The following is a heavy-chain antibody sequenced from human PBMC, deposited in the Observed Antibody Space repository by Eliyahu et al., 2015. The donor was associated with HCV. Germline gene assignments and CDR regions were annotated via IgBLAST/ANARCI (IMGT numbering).Heavy chain of an antibody. CDR2: ISAYNGNX. D-gene: IGHD3-10*01. V-gene: IGHV1-18*04. J-gene: IGHJ3*02. CDR1: GYTFTSYG. Sequence: QVQLVQSGAEVXKPGASVKVSCKASGYTFTSYGISXVRQAPGQGLEWWVGISAYNGNXNYAQKLQGRVTMTTDTXTSTAYMELRSLRSDDTAVYYCARDIELLWFGELSSCPFDIWGQGTMVTVSS. CDR3: ARDIELLWFGELSSCPFDI.